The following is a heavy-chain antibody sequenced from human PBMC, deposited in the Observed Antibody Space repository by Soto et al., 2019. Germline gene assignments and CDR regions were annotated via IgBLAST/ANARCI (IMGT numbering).Heavy chain of an antibody. Sequence: SETLPLTCTVSGASISSSSYYWGWIRQPPGKGLEWIGNIYYSGSTYYSPSLKSRVTISVDTSKNQFSLRLSSVTAADTAVYYCASVFCSGGSCYVLDYWGQGTLVTVSS. V-gene: IGHV4-39*01. D-gene: IGHD2-15*01. CDR3: ASVFCSGGSCYVLDY. CDR2: IYYSGST. CDR1: GASISSSSYY. J-gene: IGHJ4*02.